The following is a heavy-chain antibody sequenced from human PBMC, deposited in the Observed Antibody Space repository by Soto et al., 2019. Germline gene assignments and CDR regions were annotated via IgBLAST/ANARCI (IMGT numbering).Heavy chain of an antibody. CDR2: IYYSGST. D-gene: IGHD2-2*01. V-gene: IGHV4-39*01. Sequence: SETLSLTCTVSGGSISSSSYYWGWIRQPPGKGLEWIGSIYYSGSTYYNPSLKSRVTISVDTSKNQFSLKLSSVTAADTAVYYCASLGIVVVPAAMTFDYWGQGTLVTVSS. CDR3: ASLGIVVVPAAMTFDY. CDR1: GGSISSSSYY. J-gene: IGHJ4*02.